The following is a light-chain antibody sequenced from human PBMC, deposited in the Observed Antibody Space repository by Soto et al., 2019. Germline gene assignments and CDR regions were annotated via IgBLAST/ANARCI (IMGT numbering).Light chain of an antibody. J-gene: IGKJ1*01. CDR2: DAS. CDR3: QHYDSWPWT. Sequence: DIQMTQPPSSLSASIEARVLIPRRASQSISNHLNWYQLRPGKAPKVLIYDASSWEGGVPARFSGSGSGTEFTLTISSLQPDDFATYYCQHYDSWPWTFGQGTKVDIK. V-gene: IGKV1-5*01. CDR1: QSISNH.